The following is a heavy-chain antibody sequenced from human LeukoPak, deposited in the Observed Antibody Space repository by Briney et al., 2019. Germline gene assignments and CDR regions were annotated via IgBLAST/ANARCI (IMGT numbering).Heavy chain of an antibody. CDR2: ISAYNGNT. D-gene: IGHD6-6*01. CDR1: GYTFTSYG. J-gene: IGHJ5*02. V-gene: IGHV1-18*01. Sequence: GASVKVSCKASGYTFTSYGISWVRQAPGQGLEWMGWISAYNGNTNYAQKLQGRVTMTTDTSSGTAYMELRSLRSDDTAVYYCARTYSSSSGQQNWFDPWGQGTLVTVSS. CDR3: ARTYSSSSGQQNWFDP.